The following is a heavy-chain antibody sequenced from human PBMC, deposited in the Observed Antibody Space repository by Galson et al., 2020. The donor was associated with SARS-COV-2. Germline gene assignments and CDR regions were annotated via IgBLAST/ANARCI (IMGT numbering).Heavy chain of an antibody. CDR2: ISWNSGSI. J-gene: IGHJ6*02. CDR1: GFTFDDYA. Sequence: GGSLRLSCAASGFTFDDYAMHWVRQAPGKGLEWVSGISWNSGSIGYADSVKGRFTISRDNAKNSLYLQMNSLRAEDTALYYCAKDSSSWPKPLCKTPSYYYYYGMDVWGQGTTVTVSS. CDR3: AKDSSSWPKPLCKTPSYYYYYGMDV. V-gene: IGHV3-9*01. D-gene: IGHD6-13*01.